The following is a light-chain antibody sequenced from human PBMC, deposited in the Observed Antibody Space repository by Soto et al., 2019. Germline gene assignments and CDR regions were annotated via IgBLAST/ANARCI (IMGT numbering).Light chain of an antibody. CDR3: QQYDNLPTFT. CDR1: QDISDS. V-gene: IGKV1-33*01. CDR2: DAS. J-gene: IGKJ3*01. Sequence: DIQMTQSPSSLSASVGETVTITCQATQDISDSLNWYQQKPGKAPNLLIYDASTLETGVPSRFSGSGSGTAFTFTIRRLQPEDFATYYCQQYDNLPTFTFGPGTTVHIK.